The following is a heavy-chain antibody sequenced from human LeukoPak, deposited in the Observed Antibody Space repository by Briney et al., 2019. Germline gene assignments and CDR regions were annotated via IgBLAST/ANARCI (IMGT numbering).Heavy chain of an antibody. CDR3: ARHPVYSSSRNNRFDP. D-gene: IGHD6-13*01. Sequence: PGESLKISCKGSGYSFTSYWIGWVRQMPGKGLEWMGIIYPGDSDTRYSPSFQGQVTISADKSISTAYLQWSSLKASDTAMYYCARHPVYSSSRNNRFDPWGQGTLVTVSS. V-gene: IGHV5-51*01. CDR1: GYSFTSYW. J-gene: IGHJ5*02. CDR2: IYPGDSDT.